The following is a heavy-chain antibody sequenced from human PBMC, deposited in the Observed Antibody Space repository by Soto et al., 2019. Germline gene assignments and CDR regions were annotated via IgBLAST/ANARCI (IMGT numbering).Heavy chain of an antibody. Sequence: SETVSLTCTVSGGSINDFAYYWGWIRQAPGKGLEWIGTVYHNENTYYNPSLKSRITISADTAKNQFSLNLRSVTAADTAIYFCARRERYYGSPGWFDPWGQGTLVTVSS. CDR1: GGSINDFAYY. V-gene: IGHV4-39*01. CDR2: VYHNENT. J-gene: IGHJ5*02. D-gene: IGHD3-16*01. CDR3: ARRERYYGSPGWFDP.